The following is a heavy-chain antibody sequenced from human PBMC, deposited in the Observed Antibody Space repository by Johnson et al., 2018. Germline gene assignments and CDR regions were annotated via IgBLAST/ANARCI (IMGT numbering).Heavy chain of an antibody. Sequence: EVQLLESGGGLVQPGGSLRLSCAASGFAFSSFAMSWVRQAPGKGLEWVSSISGSAESTYYADSVKGRFSISRDNSNNTLHLQMNNLRAEDTALYYCAKGNSGVWVGEVFHYYYYMDVWGKGTTVTVSS. CDR2: ISGSAEST. CDR1: GFAFSSFA. CDR3: AKGNSGVWVGEVFHYYYYMDV. J-gene: IGHJ6*03. D-gene: IGHD3-10*01. V-gene: IGHV3-23*01.